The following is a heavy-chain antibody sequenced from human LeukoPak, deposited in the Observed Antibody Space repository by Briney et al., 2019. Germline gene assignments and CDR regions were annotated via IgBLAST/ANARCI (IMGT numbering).Heavy chain of an antibody. CDR1: GFTFSNYG. CDR3: ARDLRKGSYFDY. Sequence: RRSLRLSCAASGFTFSNYGMHWVRQAPGKGLEWVAVIWYDGSNKYCADSVKGRFTISRDNSKNTLYLQMNSLRAEDTAVYYCARDLRKGSYFDYWGQGTLVTVSS. V-gene: IGHV3-33*01. D-gene: IGHD2-15*01. CDR2: IWYDGSNK. J-gene: IGHJ4*02.